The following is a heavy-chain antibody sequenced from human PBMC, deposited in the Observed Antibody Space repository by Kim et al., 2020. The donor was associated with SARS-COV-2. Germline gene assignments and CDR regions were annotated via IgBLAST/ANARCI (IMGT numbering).Heavy chain of an antibody. CDR3: ARAQGYYDILTGYYPLGDYYCGMDV. V-gene: IGHV5-51*01. D-gene: IGHD3-9*01. J-gene: IGHJ6*02. Sequence: GESLKISCKGSGYSFTSYWIGWVRQMPGKGLEWMGIIYHGDSDTRYSPSFQGQVTISADKSISTAYLQWSSLKASDTAMYYCARAQGYYDILTGYYPLGDYYCGMDVWGQGTTVTVSS. CDR1: GYSFTSYW. CDR2: IYHGDSDT.